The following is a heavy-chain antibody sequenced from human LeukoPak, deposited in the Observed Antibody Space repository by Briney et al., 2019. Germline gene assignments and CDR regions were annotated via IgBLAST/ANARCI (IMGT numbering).Heavy chain of an antibody. V-gene: IGHV1-69*13. CDR3: ARDPGGHSSSSGWYYYYMDV. J-gene: IGHJ6*03. D-gene: IGHD6-6*01. CDR1: GGTFSNYA. Sequence: SVKVSCKASGGTFSNYAISWVRQAPGQGLEWMGGIIPIFGSTNFAQKFQGRVTITADESTSIAYMELSSLRSEDTAVYYCARDPGGHSSSSGWYYYYMDVWGKGTTVTVSS. CDR2: IIPIFGST.